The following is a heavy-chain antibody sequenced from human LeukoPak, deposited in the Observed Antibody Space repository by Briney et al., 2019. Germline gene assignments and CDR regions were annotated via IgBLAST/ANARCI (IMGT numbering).Heavy chain of an antibody. V-gene: IGHV3-30-3*01. CDR1: GFTFSSYA. D-gene: IGHD6-19*01. CDR3: ARILYISGWSIDY. Sequence: GGSLRLPCAASGFTFSSYAMHWVRQAPGKGLEWVAVISYDGSNKYYADSVKGRFTISRDNSKNTLYLQMNSLRAEDTAVYYCARILYISGWSIDYWGQGALVTVSS. J-gene: IGHJ4*02. CDR2: ISYDGSNK.